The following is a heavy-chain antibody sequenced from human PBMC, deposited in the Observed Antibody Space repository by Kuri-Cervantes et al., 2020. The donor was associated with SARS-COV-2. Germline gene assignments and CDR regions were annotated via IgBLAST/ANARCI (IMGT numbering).Heavy chain of an antibody. CDR3: AKDGDCGSTSCYYMDV. CDR1: GFTFDDYA. CDR2: ISWDGGST. D-gene: IGHD2-2*01. J-gene: IGHJ6*03. Sequence: GGSLRLSCAASGFTFDDYAMHWVRQAPGKGLEWVSLISWDGGSTYYADSVKGRFTISRDNSKNSLYLQMNSLRAEDTALYYCAKDGDCGSTSCYYMDVWGKGTTVTVSS. V-gene: IGHV3-43D*03.